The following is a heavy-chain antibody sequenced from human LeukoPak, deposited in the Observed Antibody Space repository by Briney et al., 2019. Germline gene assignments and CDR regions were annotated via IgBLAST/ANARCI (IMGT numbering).Heavy chain of an antibody. V-gene: IGHV4-59*01. J-gene: IGHJ4*02. Sequence: SETLSLTCTISGGSISSFYWSWLRQPPGKGLEWIGYTYYSGSTTYNPSLKSRVTISSDTSKNQFSLKLSSVTAADTAVYYCARVWTDYYGSGSFDYWGQGTLVTVSS. CDR3: ARVWTDYYGSGSFDY. D-gene: IGHD3-10*01. CDR2: TYYSGST. CDR1: GGSISSFY.